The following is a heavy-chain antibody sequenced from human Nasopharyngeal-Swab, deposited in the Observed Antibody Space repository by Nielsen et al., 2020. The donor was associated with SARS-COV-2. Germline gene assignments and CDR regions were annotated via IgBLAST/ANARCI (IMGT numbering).Heavy chain of an antibody. J-gene: IGHJ4*02. CDR3: ARAYTNNGWGHFDH. Sequence: GESLKISCAASGFTFSNFAMHWVRQAPGKGLEWAAVISYDGSSKYDADSVRGRFTVSRDNSINTLYLQMSSLKIEGTAVYYCARAYTNNGWGHFDHWGQGTLVTVSS. D-gene: IGHD6-19*01. CDR2: ISYDGSSK. CDR1: GFTFSNFA. V-gene: IGHV3-30-3*01.